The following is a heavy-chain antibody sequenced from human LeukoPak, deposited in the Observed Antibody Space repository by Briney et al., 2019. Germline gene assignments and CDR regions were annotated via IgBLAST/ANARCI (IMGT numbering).Heavy chain of an antibody. CDR3: ARPYGDYARGALDI. D-gene: IGHD4-17*01. CDR2: ISGSGGST. Sequence: GGSLRLSCAASGFTFSSYAMSWDRQAPGKGLEWVSTISGSGGSTDYADSVKGRFTISRDNSKNTLFLQMNSLRAEDTATYYCARPYGDYARGALDIWGQGTLVTVSS. CDR1: GFTFSSYA. V-gene: IGHV3-23*01. J-gene: IGHJ3*02.